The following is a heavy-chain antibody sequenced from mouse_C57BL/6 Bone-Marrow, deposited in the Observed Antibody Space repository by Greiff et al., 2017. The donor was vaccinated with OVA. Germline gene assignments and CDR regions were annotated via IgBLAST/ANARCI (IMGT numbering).Heavy chain of an antibody. CDR2: IHPNSGST. J-gene: IGHJ1*03. D-gene: IGHD1-1*01. CDR3: ARWGTTVVDYWYFDV. CDR1: GYTFTSYW. Sequence: VQLQQPGAELVKPGASVKLSCKASGYTFTSYWMHWVKQRPGQGLEWIGMIHPNSGSTNYNEKFKSKATLTVDKSSSTAYMQLSSLTSEDSAVYYCARWGTTVVDYWYFDVWGTGTTVTVSS. V-gene: IGHV1-64*01.